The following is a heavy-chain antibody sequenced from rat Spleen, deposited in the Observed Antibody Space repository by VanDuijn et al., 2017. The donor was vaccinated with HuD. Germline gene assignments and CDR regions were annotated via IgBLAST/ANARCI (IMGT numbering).Heavy chain of an antibody. CDR2: ISTGGVNT. V-gene: IGHV5S13*01. J-gene: IGHJ2*01. CDR3: AKDRYYGAEWYFYY. Sequence: EVQLVESGGGVVQPGRSLKLSCAASGFTYRNYVMAWVRQAPAKGLEWVASISTGGVNTYYRDSVKGRFTISRDNAKNTLYLQMDSLRSEDTATYYCAKDRYYGAEWYFYYWGQGVMVTVSS. CDR1: GFTYRNYV. D-gene: IGHD1-11*01.